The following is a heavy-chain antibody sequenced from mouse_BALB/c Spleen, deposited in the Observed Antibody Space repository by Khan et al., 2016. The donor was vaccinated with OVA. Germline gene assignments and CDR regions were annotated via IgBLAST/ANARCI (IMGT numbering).Heavy chain of an antibody. CDR3: AIGAGYYRIDGWFAY. CDR1: GYTFTSYT. D-gene: IGHD2-14*01. V-gene: IGHV1-4*01. CDR2: INPSSGYT. Sequence: QIQLVQSGAELARPGASVKMSCKASGYTFTSYTIHWIKQRPGQGLEWIGYINPSSGYTNYNQKFKDKATLTADKSYTTAYMQLSSLTSDDSAVYYCAIGAGYYRIDGWFAYWGQGTLVTVSA. J-gene: IGHJ3*01.